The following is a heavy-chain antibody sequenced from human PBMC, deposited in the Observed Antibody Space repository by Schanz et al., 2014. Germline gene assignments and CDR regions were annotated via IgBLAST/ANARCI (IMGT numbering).Heavy chain of an antibody. Sequence: EVQLVESGGGLVKPGGSLRLSCAASGFTFSSYAMSWVRQAPGKGPEWVSVIYSGIGAYYADSVKDRFTVSRDNSKNTVYLQMNRLRAEDTAVYYCARDGDRFYHNYYMDVWGKGTTVTVSS. CDR2: IYSGIGA. CDR1: GFTFSSYA. D-gene: IGHD4-17*01. J-gene: IGHJ6*03. CDR3: ARDGDRFYHNYYMDV. V-gene: IGHV3-66*01.